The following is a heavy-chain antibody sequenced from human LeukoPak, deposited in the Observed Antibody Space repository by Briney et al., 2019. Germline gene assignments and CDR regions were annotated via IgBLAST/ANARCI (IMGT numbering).Heavy chain of an antibody. CDR1: GGSISSTNW. CDR2: ISLSGRT. V-gene: IGHV4-4*02. D-gene: IGHD1-26*01. Sequence: SETLSLTCGVSGGSISSTNWWSWVRQPPGQGLEWIGDISLSGRTNYNPSLKSRVTMSLDESKNQVSLNLASVTAADTAVYYCSRESGASSPFGHWGQGTLVTVTS. CDR3: SRESGASSPFGH. J-gene: IGHJ4*02.